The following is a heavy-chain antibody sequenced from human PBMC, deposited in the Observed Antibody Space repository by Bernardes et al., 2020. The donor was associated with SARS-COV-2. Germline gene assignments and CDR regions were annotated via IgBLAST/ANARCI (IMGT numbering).Heavy chain of an antibody. Sequence: TLSLTCTVSGGSIASAGSYWTWIRQQPGKGLEWIGYIYQSGSTYYIPYLRRRVRMSIDTSNNQFSLKLDSVTAADTGVYYCARTLYPDYIKWLDPWGQGTLVTVSS. CDR3: ARTLYPDYIKWLDP. V-gene: IGHV4-31*03. J-gene: IGHJ5*02. CDR1: GGSIASAGSY. D-gene: IGHD4-4*01. CDR2: IYQSGST.